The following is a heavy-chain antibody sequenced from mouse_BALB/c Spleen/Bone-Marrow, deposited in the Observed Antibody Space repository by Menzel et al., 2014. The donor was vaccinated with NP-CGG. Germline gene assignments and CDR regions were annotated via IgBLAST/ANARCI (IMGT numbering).Heavy chain of an antibody. V-gene: IGHV7-3*02. CDR1: GFTFTDYY. J-gene: IGHJ2*01. Sequence: EVHLVESGGGLVQPGGSLRLPCATSGFTFTDYYMSWVRQPPGKALEWLGFIRNKPNGYTTEYSASVKGRFTISRDNSQSILYLQMNTLRVEDSATYYCTRDMGLLRFDYWGQGTTLTVSS. CDR3: TRDMGLLRFDY. CDR2: IRNKPNGYTT. D-gene: IGHD1-1*01.